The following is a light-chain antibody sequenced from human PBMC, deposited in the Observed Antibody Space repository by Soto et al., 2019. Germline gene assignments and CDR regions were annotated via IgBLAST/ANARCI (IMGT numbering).Light chain of an antibody. J-gene: IGKJ5*01. Sequence: EIVLTQSPGTLSLSPGERATLSCRASQSVSSSYLAWYQQKPGQAPRLLIYGASRRATGIPDRFSGSGSATDFTLTISSLEPEDFAVYYCQQRSSWITFGQGTRLEIK. CDR3: QQRSSWIT. V-gene: IGKV3D-20*02. CDR2: GAS. CDR1: QSVSSSY.